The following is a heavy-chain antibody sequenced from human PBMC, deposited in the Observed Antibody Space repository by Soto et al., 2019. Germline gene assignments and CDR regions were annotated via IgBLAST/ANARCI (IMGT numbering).Heavy chain of an antibody. V-gene: IGHV1-3*01. CDR2: INGGNGDT. CDR1: GYTSTIYP. CDR3: ARGWTHYDSSGAGDY. J-gene: IGHJ4*02. D-gene: IGHD3-22*01. Sequence: ASVKVPCKASGYTSTIYPMHWVRQAPGQGVEWMGWINGGNGDTKYSQKFQGRGTITRDTSASTAYMELSSLRSDDTAVDYCARGWTHYDSSGAGDYWGQGTMVTVSS.